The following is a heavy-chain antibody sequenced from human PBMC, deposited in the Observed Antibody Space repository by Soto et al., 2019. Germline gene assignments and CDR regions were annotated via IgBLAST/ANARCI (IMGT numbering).Heavy chain of an antibody. CDR1: GFSVSSNY. V-gene: IGHV3-53*01. Sequence: VQLVESGGGLIQPGGSLRLSCAASGFSVSSNYMHWVRQAPGKGLEWVSLIYTSGTPYYADSVKGRFSTSRDNSKNTVYLQMNSLRAEDTAVYYCARERAYGSGSYYGMDVWGQGTTVTVSS. CDR2: IYTSGTP. D-gene: IGHD3-10*01. CDR3: ARERAYGSGSYYGMDV. J-gene: IGHJ6*02.